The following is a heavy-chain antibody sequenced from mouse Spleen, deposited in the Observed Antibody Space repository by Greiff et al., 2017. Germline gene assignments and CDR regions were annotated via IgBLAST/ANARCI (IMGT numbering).Heavy chain of an antibody. CDR3: ASDYYGSPWFAY. D-gene: IGHD1-1*01. Sequence: EVKLVESGGGLVQPGGSLKLSCAASGFTFSSYGMSWVRQTPDKRLELVATINSNGGSTYYPDSVKGRFTISRDNAKNTLYLQMSSLKSEDTAMYYCASDYYGSPWFAYWGQGTLVTVSA. J-gene: IGHJ3*01. CDR1: GFTFSSYG. V-gene: IGHV5-6-3*01. CDR2: INSNGGST.